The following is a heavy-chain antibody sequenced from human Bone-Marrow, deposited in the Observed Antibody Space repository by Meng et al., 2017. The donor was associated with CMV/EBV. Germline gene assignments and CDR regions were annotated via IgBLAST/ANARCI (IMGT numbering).Heavy chain of an antibody. CDR2: MNPNRGNT. J-gene: IGHJ6*02. CDR3: ARGQVQCSTINCHDYRFSGMDV. V-gene: IGHV1-8*01. Sequence: ASVKVSWKASGYTFSNYDIIWVRQASGQGLEWVGWMNPNRGNTAYAQKFQGRVTMTRDTSTSIAYMELSSLRSGDTAVYYCARGQVQCSTINCHDYRFSGMDVWGQGTTVTVSS. D-gene: IGHD2/OR15-2a*01. CDR1: GYTFSNYD.